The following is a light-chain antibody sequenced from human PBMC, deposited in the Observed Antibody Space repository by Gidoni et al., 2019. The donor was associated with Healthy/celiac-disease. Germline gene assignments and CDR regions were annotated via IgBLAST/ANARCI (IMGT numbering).Light chain of an antibody. J-gene: IGKJ1*01. CDR3: QQYYSTPVA. CDR1: QSVLYSSNNKNY. CDR2: WAS. V-gene: IGKV4-1*01. Sequence: DLVMTQSPDSLAVSLGERATINCKSSQSVLYSSNNKNYLAWYQQKPGQPPKLLIYWASTRESGVPDRFSGSGPGTDFTLTISSLQAEDVAVYYCQQYYSTPVAFGQGTKVEIK.